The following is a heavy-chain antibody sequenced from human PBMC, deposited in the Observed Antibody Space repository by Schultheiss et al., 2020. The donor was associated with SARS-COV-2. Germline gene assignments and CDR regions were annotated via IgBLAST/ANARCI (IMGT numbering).Heavy chain of an antibody. D-gene: IGHD5-12*01. V-gene: IGHV3-74*01. CDR3: ARDYVDIVATTQRGYYYYYMDV. CDR2: INSDGSST. J-gene: IGHJ6*03. CDR1: GFTFSSYW. Sequence: GGSLRLSCAASGFTFSSYWMHWVRQAPGKGLVWVSRINSDGSSTSYADSVKGRFTISRDNAKNTLYLQMNSLRAEDTAVYYCARDYVDIVATTQRGYYYYYMDVWGKGTTVTVSS.